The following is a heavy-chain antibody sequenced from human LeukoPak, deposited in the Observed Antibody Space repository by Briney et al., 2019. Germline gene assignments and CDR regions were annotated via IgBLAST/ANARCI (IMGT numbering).Heavy chain of an antibody. CDR1: GYSFTSYW. V-gene: IGHV5-51*01. J-gene: IGHJ6*02. CDR2: IYPGDSDT. D-gene: IGHD4-17*01. CDR3: ARQGTDDYGDYLYYYYYGMDV. Sequence: PGESLKISGKGSGYSFTSYWIGWVRQMPGKGLEWMGIIYPGDSDTRYSPSFQGQVTISADKSISTAYLQWSSLKASDTAMYYCARQGTDDYGDYLYYYYYGMDVWGQGTTVTVSS.